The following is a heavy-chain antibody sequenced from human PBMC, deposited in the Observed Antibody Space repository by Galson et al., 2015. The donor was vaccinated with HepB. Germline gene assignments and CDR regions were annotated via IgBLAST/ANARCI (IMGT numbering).Heavy chain of an antibody. Sequence: SLRLSCAASGFTFSSYGMHWVRQAPGKGLEWVAVIWYDGSNKYYADSVKGRFTISRDNSKNTLYLQMNSLRAEDTAVYYCARDVGQQLVTSAFDAFDIWGQGTMVTVSS. CDR2: IWYDGSNK. D-gene: IGHD6-13*01. J-gene: IGHJ3*02. CDR1: GFTFSSYG. CDR3: ARDVGQQLVTSAFDAFDI. V-gene: IGHV3-33*01.